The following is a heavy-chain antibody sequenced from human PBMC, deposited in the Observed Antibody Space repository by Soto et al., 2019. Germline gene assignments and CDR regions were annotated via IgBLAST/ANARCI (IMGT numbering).Heavy chain of an antibody. CDR1: GYTFTSYG. V-gene: IGHV1-18*01. J-gene: IGHJ3*02. CDR3: ARAEYYYDSSGYYYVAFDI. Sequence: ASVKVSCKASGYTFTSYGMSWVRQAPGQGLEWMGWISAYNGNTNYAQKLQGRVTMTTDTSTSTAYMELRSLRSDDTAVYYCARAEYYYDSSGYYYVAFDIWGQGTMVTVSS. D-gene: IGHD3-22*01. CDR2: ISAYNGNT.